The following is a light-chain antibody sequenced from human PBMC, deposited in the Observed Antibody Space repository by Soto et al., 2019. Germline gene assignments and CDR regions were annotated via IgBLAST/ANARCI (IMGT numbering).Light chain of an antibody. Sequence: EIEMTQSPATLSVSPGDRVTLSCRASQSVRSNSAWYQQKPGQAPRLLIYGASTRATGIPARFSGSGYETDFTLTISSLQSEDFAVYYCQRYNTWPLTFGGGTKV. V-gene: IGKV3-15*01. J-gene: IGKJ4*01. CDR1: QSVRSN. CDR3: QRYNTWPLT. CDR2: GAS.